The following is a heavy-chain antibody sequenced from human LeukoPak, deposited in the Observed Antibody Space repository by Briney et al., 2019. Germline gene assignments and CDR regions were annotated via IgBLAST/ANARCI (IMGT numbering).Heavy chain of an antibody. CDR1: GFTFSGYY. V-gene: IGHV3-11*01. J-gene: IGHJ4*02. Sequence: GGSLRLSCAASGFTFSGYYMSWIRQAPGKGLERVSYISSSGSTIYYADSVKGRFTISRDNAKNSLYLQMNSLRAEDTAVYYCATPMVRGVIETDYWGQGTLVTVSS. CDR3: ATPMVRGVIETDY. CDR2: ISSSGSTI. D-gene: IGHD3-10*01.